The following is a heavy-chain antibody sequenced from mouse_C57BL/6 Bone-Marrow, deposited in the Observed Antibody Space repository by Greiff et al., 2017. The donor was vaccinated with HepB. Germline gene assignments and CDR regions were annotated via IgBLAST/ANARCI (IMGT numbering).Heavy chain of an antibody. CDR3: AVCYYGSSPDY. CDR1: GYSITSGYY. Sequence: EVKLEESGPGLVKPSQSLSLTCSVTGYSITSGYYWNWIRQFPGNILEWMGNISYDGSNNYNPSLKNRISITRDTSKNQFFLKLNSVTTEDTATYYCAVCYYGSSPDYWGQGTTLTVSS. V-gene: IGHV3-6*01. CDR2: ISYDGSN. J-gene: IGHJ2*01. D-gene: IGHD1-1*01.